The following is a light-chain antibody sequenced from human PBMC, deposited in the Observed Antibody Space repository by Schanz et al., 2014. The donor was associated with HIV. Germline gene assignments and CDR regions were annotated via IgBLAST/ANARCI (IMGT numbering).Light chain of an antibody. CDR1: QSISNW. J-gene: IGKJ1*01. CDR2: EAS. CDR3: HQYATSSWT. Sequence: DIQMTQSRSILSASVGDRVSISCRASQSISNWLAWYQQKPGKAPDLLIYEASILETGVPSRFSGSGSGTEFTLTIINLQPDDFATYYCHQYATSSWTFGQGTKVEIK. V-gene: IGKV1-5*01.